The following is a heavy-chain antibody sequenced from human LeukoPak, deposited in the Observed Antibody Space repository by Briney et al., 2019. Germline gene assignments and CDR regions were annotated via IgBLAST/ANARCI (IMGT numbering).Heavy chain of an antibody. Sequence: PSETLSLTCTVSGGSISTHYWSWIRQPAGKGLEWIGRTSTTGSTNYNPSLKSRVTMSIDTSKNQFSLKLSSVTAADTAVYYCAREVEMATQFDYWGQGTLVTVSS. CDR2: TSTTGST. CDR1: GGSISTHY. CDR3: AREVEMATQFDY. V-gene: IGHV4-4*07. D-gene: IGHD5-24*01. J-gene: IGHJ4*02.